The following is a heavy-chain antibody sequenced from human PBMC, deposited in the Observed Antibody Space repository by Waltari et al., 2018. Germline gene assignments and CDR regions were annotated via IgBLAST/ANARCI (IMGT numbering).Heavy chain of an antibody. V-gene: IGHV1-3*01. CDR2: IIGGSGDT. CDR1: GYTFTTST. CDR3: GREAREGRAPMAYFDY. J-gene: IGHJ4*02. Sequence: QVQLVQSGAEVKKPGASVKVSCKASGYTFTTSTMQWVRQAPGQRPEWMGWIIGGSGDTHDSKKFEGRITITRDTSAIIAYLELSSLRSEDTAVYFCGREAREGRAPMAYFDYWGQGTLVTVSS. D-gene: IGHD3-10*01.